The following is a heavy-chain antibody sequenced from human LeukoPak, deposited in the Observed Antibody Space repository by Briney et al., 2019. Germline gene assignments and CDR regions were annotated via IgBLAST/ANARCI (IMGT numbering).Heavy chain of an antibody. CDR3: ARDYTDLLDAFDI. CDR1: GFTFSSYA. D-gene: IGHD3-16*01. V-gene: IGHV3-30-3*01. CDR2: ISYDGSNK. Sequence: GGSLRLSCAPSGFTFSSYAMHWVRQAPGKGLEWVAVISYDGSNKYYADSVRGRFTISRDKSKNTLYLQMNSLRAEDTAVYYCARDYTDLLDAFDIWGQGTMVTVSS. J-gene: IGHJ3*02.